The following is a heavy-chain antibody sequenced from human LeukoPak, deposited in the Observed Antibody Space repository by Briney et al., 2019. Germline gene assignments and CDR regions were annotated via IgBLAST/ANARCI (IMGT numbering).Heavy chain of an antibody. J-gene: IGHJ5*02. CDR2: INHSGST. CDR3: ARRYSSSSFNWFDP. D-gene: IGHD6-6*01. CDR1: GGSFSGYY. Sequence: PSETLSLTCAVYGGSFSGYYWSWIRQPPGKGLEWIGEINHSGSTNYNPSLKSRVTISVDTSKNQFSLKRSSVTAADTAVYYCARRYSSSSFNWFDPWGQGTLVTVSS. V-gene: IGHV4-34*01.